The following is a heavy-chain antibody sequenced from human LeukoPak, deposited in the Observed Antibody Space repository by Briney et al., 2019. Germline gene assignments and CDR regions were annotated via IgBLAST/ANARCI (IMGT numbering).Heavy chain of an antibody. CDR3: AGFTFFRGVITFDY. D-gene: IGHD3-10*01. CDR2: VDHSGGT. J-gene: IGHJ4*02. V-gene: IGHV4-34*01. CDR1: GGSFSGYY. Sequence: SETLSLTCAVYGGSFSGYYWSWIRQPPGKGLEWIGSVDHSGGTYYNPSLRSRVSISVDTSKNQFSLKLSSVTAADTAVYSCAGFTFFRGVITFDYWGQGTLVTVSS.